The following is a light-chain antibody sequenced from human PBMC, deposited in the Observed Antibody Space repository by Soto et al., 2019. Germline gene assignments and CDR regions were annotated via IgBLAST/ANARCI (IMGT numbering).Light chain of an antibody. CDR1: QSIRSS. V-gene: IGKV3-15*01. CDR3: HQYNHWLTWT. Sequence: EVVMTQSPDSLSASPVERVTLSSSASQSIRSSLAWYQQRTGQAPRLLIYDAYTRATGIPARFSGSASWTELTLTISSLQSEDFAVYYCHQYNHWLTWTFGQGTKVDIK. CDR2: DAY. J-gene: IGKJ1*01.